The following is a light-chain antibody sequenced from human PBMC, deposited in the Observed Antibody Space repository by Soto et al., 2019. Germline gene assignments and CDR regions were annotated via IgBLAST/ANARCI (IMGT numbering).Light chain of an antibody. Sequence: QSALTQPASLPGSPGQSITLSCNGISSEVGGYTYVSWYQQHPGKAPKLMIADVSNRPSGVSNRFSASKSGNTASLIICGLQAEDESDYYCGSYTPTSTLVVFGGGTQLIVL. CDR1: SSEVGGYTY. J-gene: IGLJ3*02. CDR3: GSYTPTSTLVV. V-gene: IGLV2-14*01. CDR2: DVS.